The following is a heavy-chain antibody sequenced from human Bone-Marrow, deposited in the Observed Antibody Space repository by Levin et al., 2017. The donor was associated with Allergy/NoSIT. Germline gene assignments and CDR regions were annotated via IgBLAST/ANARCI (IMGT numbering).Heavy chain of an antibody. D-gene: IGHD4-17*01. CDR1: EWTFTYRF. V-gene: IGHV1-45*02. CDR2: ITPYNGAT. CDR3: VRSALYGDQYYFDS. Sequence: KISCKASEWTFTYRFLHWVRQAPGQGLEWMGWITPYNGATDYAPKFRDRVTITRAVSVDPIYMEMRDLSSEDTAIYFCVRSALYGDQYYFDSWGQGTLVAVSS. J-gene: IGHJ4*02.